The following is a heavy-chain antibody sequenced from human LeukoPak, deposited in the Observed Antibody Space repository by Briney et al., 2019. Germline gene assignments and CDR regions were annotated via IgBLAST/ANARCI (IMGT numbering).Heavy chain of an antibody. V-gene: IGHV3-53*01. Sequence: PGGSLRLACATSGFIVSSNYMSWVRQAPGKGLEWVSVIYNGGSTYSADSVKGRFTISRDNSKNTLYLQMNSLRAEDTAVYYCARTSADYGEVLFDYWGQGTLVTVSS. J-gene: IGHJ4*02. CDR1: GFIVSSNY. CDR3: ARTSADYGEVLFDY. D-gene: IGHD4/OR15-4a*01. CDR2: IYNGGST.